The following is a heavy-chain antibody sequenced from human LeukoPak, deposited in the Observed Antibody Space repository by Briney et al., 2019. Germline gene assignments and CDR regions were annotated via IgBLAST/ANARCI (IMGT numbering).Heavy chain of an antibody. CDR2: IYSGGST. Sequence: GGSLRLSCAASGFTVSSNYMSWVRQAPGKGLEWVSVIYSGGSTYYADSVKGRFTISRDNSKNTLYLQMNSLRAEDTAVYYCARTRYGSGRPGNWYSDLWGRGTLVTVSS. CDR3: ARTRYGSGRPGNWYSDL. CDR1: GFTVSSNY. V-gene: IGHV3-66*01. D-gene: IGHD3-10*01. J-gene: IGHJ2*01.